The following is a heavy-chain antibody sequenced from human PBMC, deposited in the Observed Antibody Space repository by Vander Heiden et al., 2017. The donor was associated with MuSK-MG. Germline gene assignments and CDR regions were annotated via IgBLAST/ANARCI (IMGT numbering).Heavy chain of an antibody. CDR1: GFTFEEYA. CDR3: AKHRLSTSGLGSTGFDY. D-gene: IGHD2-2*01. J-gene: IGHJ4*02. Sequence: EVQLVESGGGLVQPGRPLRLSCAASGFTFEEYAMHWVRQRPGKGLEWVSGINWNSENTVYVDSVEGRFTISRDNAKNSLYLQMTNLRPEDTAFYYCAKHRLSTSGLGSTGFDYWGQGVLVTVSS. CDR2: INWNSENT. V-gene: IGHV3-9*01.